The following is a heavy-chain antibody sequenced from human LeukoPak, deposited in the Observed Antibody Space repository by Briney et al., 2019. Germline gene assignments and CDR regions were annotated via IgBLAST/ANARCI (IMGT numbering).Heavy chain of an antibody. V-gene: IGHV4-34*01. CDR1: GGSFSGYY. CDR3: ARVVSGSGSYRPGRYFQH. D-gene: IGHD3-10*01. J-gene: IGHJ1*01. CDR2: INHSGST. Sequence: SETLSLTCAVCGGSFSGYYWSWIRQPPGKGLEWIGEINHSGSTNYNPSLKSPVTISVDPSKSQLSLKLRSVTAADTAVYYCARVVSGSGSYRPGRYFQHWGQGTLVTVSS.